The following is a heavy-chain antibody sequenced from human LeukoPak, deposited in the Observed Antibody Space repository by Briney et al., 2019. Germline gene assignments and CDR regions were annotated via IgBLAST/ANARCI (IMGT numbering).Heavy chain of an antibody. CDR1: GFTFSSYA. Sequence: GGSLRLSCAASGFTFSSYAMSWVRQAPGKGLEWVSAMSGSGGSTYYADSVRGRFTISRDNSKNTLYLQMNSQRVEDTAIYYCAKDGGIAARLVDNWGQGTLVTVSS. D-gene: IGHD6-6*01. CDR3: AKDGGIAARLVDN. J-gene: IGHJ4*02. CDR2: MSGSGGST. V-gene: IGHV3-23*01.